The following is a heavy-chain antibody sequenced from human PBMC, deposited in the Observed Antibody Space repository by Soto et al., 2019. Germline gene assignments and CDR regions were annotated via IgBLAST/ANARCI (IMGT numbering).Heavy chain of an antibody. D-gene: IGHD3-16*01. CDR1: GFPFSDYY. V-gene: IGHV3-11*01. J-gene: IGHJ6*02. CDR3: ARGANWDYYGMDV. Sequence: GGSLRLSCAASGFPFSDYYMSWIRQAPGKGLEWVSYISSSGSTIYYADSVKGRFTISRANAKNSLYLQMNSLRAEDTAVYYSARGANWDYYGMDVWGQGTTVNVSS. CDR2: ISSSGSTI.